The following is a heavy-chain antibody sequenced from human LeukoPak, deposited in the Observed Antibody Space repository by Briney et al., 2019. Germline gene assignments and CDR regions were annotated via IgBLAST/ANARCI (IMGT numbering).Heavy chain of an antibody. CDR3: ATFPYYCSGGSCPHSFDY. CDR1: GYTLTELS. D-gene: IGHD2-15*01. Sequence: ASVNVSCTVSGYTLTELSMHWVRQAPGKGLEWMGGFDPEDGETIYAQKFQGRVTMTEDTSTDTAYMELSSLRSEDTAVYYCATFPYYCSGGSCPHSFDYWGQGTLVTVSS. J-gene: IGHJ4*02. CDR2: FDPEDGET. V-gene: IGHV1-24*01.